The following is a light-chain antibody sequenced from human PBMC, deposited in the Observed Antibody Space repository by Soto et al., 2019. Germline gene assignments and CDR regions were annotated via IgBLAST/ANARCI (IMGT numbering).Light chain of an antibody. CDR2: GAS. Sequence: EIVLTQSPGTLYLSPGERATLSCRASQSVSSSFLAWYQQKPGQSPRLLIYGASSRATGIPDSFSGSGSGTDFTLTISRLEPEDFAVYYCQQYGSLPITFGQGTRLEIK. V-gene: IGKV3-20*01. CDR3: QQYGSLPIT. CDR1: QSVSSSF. J-gene: IGKJ5*01.